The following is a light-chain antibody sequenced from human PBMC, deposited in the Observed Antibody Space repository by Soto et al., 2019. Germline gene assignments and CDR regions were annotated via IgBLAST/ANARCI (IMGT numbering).Light chain of an antibody. Sequence: DIQMTQSPSTLSASVGDRVTITCRAGQSISSWLAWYQQKPGKAPKLLIYDASSLESRVPSRFSGSGSGTEFTLTISSLQPDDFATYYSQQYNSYRRTFGQGTKVDIK. CDR1: QSISSW. V-gene: IGKV1-5*01. J-gene: IGKJ1*01. CDR3: QQYNSYRRT. CDR2: DAS.